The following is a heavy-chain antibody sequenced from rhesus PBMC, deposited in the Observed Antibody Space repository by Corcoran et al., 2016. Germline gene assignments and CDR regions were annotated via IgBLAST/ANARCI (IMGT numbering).Heavy chain of an antibody. V-gene: IGHV3-72*01. D-gene: IGHD3-3*01. CDR3: ARGPYYNIWTGYYTLYYYGLDS. Sequence: EVQLVESGGGLVQPGGSLRLSCAASGFTFGRFALQWVHQAPGKGLEWVLAIGPGDDTYDADAVKGRFTISRDNAKNSLYLQMNSLRAEDTAVYYCARGPYYNIWTGYYTLYYYGLDSWGQGVVVTVSS. CDR2: IGPGDDT. CDR1: GFTFGRFA. J-gene: IGHJ6*01.